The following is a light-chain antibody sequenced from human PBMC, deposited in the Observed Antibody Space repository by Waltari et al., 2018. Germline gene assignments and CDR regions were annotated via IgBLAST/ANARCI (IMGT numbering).Light chain of an antibody. Sequence: EIVMTQSPATLSVSPGERATLSCRASQSVSSNLAWYQQKPGQAPRLLIYGASTRAAGIPARFSGSGSGTEFTLTISSLQSGDFAVYYCQQYISPPLTFGGGTKVEIK. CDR1: QSVSSN. J-gene: IGKJ4*01. CDR3: QQYISPPLT. CDR2: GAS. V-gene: IGKV3-15*01.